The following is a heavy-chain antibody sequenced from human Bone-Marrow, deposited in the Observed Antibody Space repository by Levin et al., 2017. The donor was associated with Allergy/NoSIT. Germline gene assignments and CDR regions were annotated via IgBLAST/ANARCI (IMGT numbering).Heavy chain of an antibody. V-gene: IGHV3-33*01. CDR3: VRGRYDRIGRGAFDI. J-gene: IGHJ3*02. CDR2: IWYDGTNE. Sequence: GGSLRLSCAASGFIFPAYGMHWVRQAPGKGLEWVAVIWYDGTNEYYGDSVKGRFTISRDNSSNTLFLQMNSLRVEDTAVYYCVRGRYDRIGRGAFDILGQGTMVTVSS. CDR1: GFIFPAYG. D-gene: IGHD5-12*01.